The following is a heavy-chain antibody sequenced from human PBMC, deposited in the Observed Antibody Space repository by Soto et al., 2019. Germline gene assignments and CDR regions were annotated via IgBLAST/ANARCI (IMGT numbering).Heavy chain of an antibody. V-gene: IGHV1-69*01. CDR2: IIPIFGTA. D-gene: IGHD1-20*01. Sequence: EASVKVSCEAPGGSFSSYSISWVRQAPGQGLEWMGGIIPIFGTANYAQKFQGRVTITADESTSTAYMELSSLRSEDTAVYYCARGRYQGIYYYYYGMDVWGQGPTVTVSS. J-gene: IGHJ6*02. CDR3: ARGRYQGIYYYYYGMDV. CDR1: GGSFSSYS.